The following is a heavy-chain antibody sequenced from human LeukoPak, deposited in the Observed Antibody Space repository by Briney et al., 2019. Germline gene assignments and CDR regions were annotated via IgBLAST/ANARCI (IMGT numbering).Heavy chain of an antibody. Sequence: SETLSLTCTVSDGSISRSNYYWAWIRQPPGKGLEWIANIFYTGNTYYNPSLKSRVTILIDTSKNQFSLRLSSVTATDTAVYYCARLNKPGWFDPWGQGTLVTVSS. J-gene: IGHJ5*02. CDR3: ARLNKPGWFDP. D-gene: IGHD1-14*01. CDR2: IFYTGNT. CDR1: DGSISRSNYY. V-gene: IGHV4-39*01.